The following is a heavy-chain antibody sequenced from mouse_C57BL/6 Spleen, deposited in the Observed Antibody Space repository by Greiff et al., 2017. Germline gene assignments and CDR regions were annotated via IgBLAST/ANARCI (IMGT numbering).Heavy chain of an antibody. Sequence: VQLQQPGAELVKPGASVKMSCKASGYTFTSYWITWVKQRPGQGLEWIGDIYPGSGSTNYNEKFKSKATLTVDTSSSTAYMQLSSLTSEDSAVXYCARKGDYDAGYYFDYWGQGTTLTVSS. CDR1: GYTFTSYW. D-gene: IGHD2-4*01. CDR3: ARKGDYDAGYYFDY. V-gene: IGHV1-55*01. CDR2: IYPGSGST. J-gene: IGHJ2*01.